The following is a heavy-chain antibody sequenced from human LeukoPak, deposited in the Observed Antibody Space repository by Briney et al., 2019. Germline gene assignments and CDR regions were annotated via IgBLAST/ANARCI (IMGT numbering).Heavy chain of an antibody. V-gene: IGHV3-23*01. CDR2: ISGSGGST. CDR1: GFTFSSCA. CDR3: AKDPSGWYLFDY. D-gene: IGHD6-19*01. Sequence: PGGSLRLSCAASGFTFSSCAMSWVRQAPGKGLEWVSAISGSGGSTYYADSVKGRFTISRDNSKNTLYLQMNSLRAEDTAVYYCAKDPSGWYLFDYWGQGTLVTVSS. J-gene: IGHJ4*02.